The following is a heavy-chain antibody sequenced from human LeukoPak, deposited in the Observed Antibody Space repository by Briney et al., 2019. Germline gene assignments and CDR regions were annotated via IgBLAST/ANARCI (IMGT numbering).Heavy chain of an antibody. V-gene: IGHV3-11*01. CDR1: GFTFSDYY. CDR3: ASDLSFGEQLDY. D-gene: IGHD3-10*01. CDR2: ISSSGSTI. Sequence: GGSLRLSCAASGFTFSDYYMSWIRQAPGKGLEWVSYISSSGSTIYYADSVKGRFTISRDNAKNSLYLQMNSLRAEDTAVYYCASDLSFGEQLDYWGQGTLVTVSS. J-gene: IGHJ4*02.